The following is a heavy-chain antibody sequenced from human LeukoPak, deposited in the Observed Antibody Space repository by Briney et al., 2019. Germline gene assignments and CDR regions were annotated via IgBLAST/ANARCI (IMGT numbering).Heavy chain of an antibody. CDR1: GFTFSSYG. V-gene: IGHV3-30*18. CDR2: ISYDGSNK. Sequence: GGSLRLSCAASGFTFSSYGMHWVRQAPGKGLEWVAVISYDGSNKYYADSVKGRFTISRDNSKNTLYLQMNSLRAEDTAVYYCAKDRVSPYGSGSYYKGVLDYWGQGTLVTVSS. J-gene: IGHJ4*02. D-gene: IGHD3-10*01. CDR3: AKDRVSPYGSGSYYKGVLDY.